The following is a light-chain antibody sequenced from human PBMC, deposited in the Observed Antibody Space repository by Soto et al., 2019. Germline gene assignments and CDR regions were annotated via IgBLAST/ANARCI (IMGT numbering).Light chain of an antibody. J-gene: IGKJ1*01. CDR3: QQSYSTPRT. CDR1: QSVSNNY. V-gene: IGKV3-20*01. CDR2: GAS. Sequence: IAMTQSPCTPSLSPWQRVTLSCRASQSVSNNYLAWYQQKPGQAPRLLIYGASNRATGIPDRFSGSGSGTDFTLTISSLQPEDFATYYCQQSYSTPRTFGQGTKVDIK.